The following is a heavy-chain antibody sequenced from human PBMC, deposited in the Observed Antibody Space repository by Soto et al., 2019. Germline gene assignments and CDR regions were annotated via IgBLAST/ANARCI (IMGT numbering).Heavy chain of an antibody. Sequence: LSLTCTVSGSSINSYYWMWIRQSPGKGLEWIGLIYYTGSTNYNPSLRSRVTISVDASKNQFSLKLSSVTAADTAVYYCARSQTTVTLYDYWGQGTLVTGSS. V-gene: IGHV4-59*01. D-gene: IGHD4-17*01. CDR2: IYYTGST. CDR1: GSSINSYY. J-gene: IGHJ4*02. CDR3: ARSQTTVTLYDY.